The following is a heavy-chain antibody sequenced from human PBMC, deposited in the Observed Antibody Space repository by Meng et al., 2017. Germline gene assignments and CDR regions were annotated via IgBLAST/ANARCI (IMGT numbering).Heavy chain of an antibody. CDR1: GITSTRHG. J-gene: IGHJ5*02. Sequence: GQLVPAGGEVNRPWGSVKASLKASGITSTRHGIHWVRQDTGQVLGWMGCINPNSGNTGFAQKFQGQVTITKNPPISPAYMGLSSLRSEDTAGFYRAPRAIGSPPPHWFDPWGQGTLVTVSS. D-gene: IGHD3-10*01. V-gene: IGHV1-8*03. CDR3: APRAIGSPPPHWFDP. CDR2: INPNSGNT.